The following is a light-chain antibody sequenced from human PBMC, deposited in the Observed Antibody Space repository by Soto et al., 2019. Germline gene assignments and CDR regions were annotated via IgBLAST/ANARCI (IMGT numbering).Light chain of an antibody. V-gene: IGLV1-40*01. CDR2: GNT. J-gene: IGLJ3*02. CDR1: SSKIGAGYD. Sequence: QSVLTQAPSVSGAPGQRVTISCTGSSSKIGAGYDVQWYQHLPGTAPKLLIHGNTNRPSGVPYRFSGSKSGTSASLAITALQAEDEGDYYCQSYDTTLSSWVFGGGTKVTVL. CDR3: QSYDTTLSSWV.